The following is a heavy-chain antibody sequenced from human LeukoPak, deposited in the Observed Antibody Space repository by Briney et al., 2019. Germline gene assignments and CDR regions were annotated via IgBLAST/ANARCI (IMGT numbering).Heavy chain of an antibody. J-gene: IGHJ4*02. CDR2: INPNSGGT. CDR1: GYTFTGYY. CDR3: ARAMRQSKAAGLYFRY. D-gene: IGHD6-13*01. Sequence: ASVKVSCKASGYTFTGYYMHWVRQAPGQGLEWMGWINPNSGGTNYAQKFQGRVTMTRDTSISTAYMELSRLRSDDTAVYYCARAMRQSKAAGLYFRYWGQGTLVTVSS. V-gene: IGHV1-2*02.